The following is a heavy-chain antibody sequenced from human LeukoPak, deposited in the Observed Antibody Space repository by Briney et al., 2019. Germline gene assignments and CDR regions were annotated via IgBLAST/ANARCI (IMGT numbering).Heavy chain of an antibody. CDR1: GGSISSYS. J-gene: IGHJ4*02. V-gene: IGHV4-30-2*01. CDR3: ARGSRVRGVGFDY. CDR2: IYHSGST. D-gene: IGHD3-10*01. Sequence: SETLSLTCTVSGGSISSYSWSWIRQPPGKGLEWIGYIYHSGSTYYNPSLKSRVTISVDRSKNQFSLKLSSVTAADTAVYYCARGSRVRGVGFDYWGQGTLVTVSS.